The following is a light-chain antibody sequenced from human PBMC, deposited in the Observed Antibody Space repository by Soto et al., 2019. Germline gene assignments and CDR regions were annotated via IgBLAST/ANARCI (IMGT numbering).Light chain of an antibody. Sequence: QSVLTQPASVSVSPGQSITISCAGTRDDIGAYDYVSWYQQHPGNAPKLLVYEVTNRPSGVSDRFSGSKSGNTASLTISGLQAEDEADYYCNSYTNSSAVVFGGGTKVTVL. V-gene: IGLV2-14*01. J-gene: IGLJ2*01. CDR2: EVT. CDR1: RDDIGAYDY. CDR3: NSYTNSSAVV.